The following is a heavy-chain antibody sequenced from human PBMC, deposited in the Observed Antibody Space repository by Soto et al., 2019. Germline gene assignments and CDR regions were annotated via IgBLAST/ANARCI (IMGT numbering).Heavy chain of an antibody. V-gene: IGHV4-31*03. CDR3: VRDRALDSSGHWFDT. CDR2: IYHIGSR. D-gene: IGHD3-22*01. J-gene: IGHJ5*02. CDR1: GRPVGIGGCY. Sequence: RSLTCTVSGRPVGIGGCYWTWIRQHPERGLEWIGYIYHIGSRSYNPSLETRVTISLDTAKDQFFLNLTSVTAADTSIYYCVRDRALDSSGHWFDTWGQGTLVTVSS.